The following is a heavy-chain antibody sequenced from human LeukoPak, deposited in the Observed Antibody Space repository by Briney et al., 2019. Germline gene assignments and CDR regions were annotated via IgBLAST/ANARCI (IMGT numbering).Heavy chain of an antibody. CDR1: GGTFSSYA. CDR2: IIPIFGTA. V-gene: IGHV1-69*13. CDR3: ARSRDQLPRI. J-gene: IGHJ3*02. D-gene: IGHD2-2*01. Sequence: SVRVSCKASGGTFSSYAISWVRQAPGQGLEWMGGIIPIFGTANYAQKFQGRVTITADESTSTAYMELSSLRSEDTAVYYCARSRDQLPRIWGQGTMVTVSS.